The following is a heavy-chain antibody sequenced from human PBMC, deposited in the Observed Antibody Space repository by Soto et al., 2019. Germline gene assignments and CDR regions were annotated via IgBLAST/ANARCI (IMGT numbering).Heavy chain of an antibody. J-gene: IGHJ4*02. CDR1: GGSISSSSYY. D-gene: IGHD3-3*01. V-gene: IGHV4-39*01. CDR3: ARGPLYDFWSGYWVYFDY. CDR2: IYYSGST. Sequence: SETLPLTCTVSGGSISSSSYYWGWIRQPPGKGLEWIGSIYYSGSTYYNPSLKSRVTISVDTSKNQFSLKLSSVTAADTAVYYCARGPLYDFWSGYWVYFDYWGQGTLVTVSS.